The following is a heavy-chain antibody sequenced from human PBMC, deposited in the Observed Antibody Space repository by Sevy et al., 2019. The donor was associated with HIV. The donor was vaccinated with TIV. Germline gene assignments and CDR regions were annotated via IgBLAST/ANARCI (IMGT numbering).Heavy chain of an antibody. CDR3: ARKGGAYDFGFDP. CDR1: GFTFSSYE. CDR2: ISSSGTTI. D-gene: IGHD3-16*01. V-gene: IGHV3-48*03. J-gene: IGHJ5*02. Sequence: GGSLRLSCAASGFTFSSYEMTWVRQTPGKGLEWISSISSSGTTIYYGDSLEGRFTISRDNPKNSLYRQMNSLRAEDTAVYYCARKGGAYDFGFDPWGQGTLVTVSS.